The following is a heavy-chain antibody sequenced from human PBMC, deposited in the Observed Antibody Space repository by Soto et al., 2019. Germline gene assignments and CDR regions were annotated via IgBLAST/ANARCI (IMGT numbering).Heavy chain of an antibody. CDR2: IYHGGST. J-gene: IGHJ5*02. CDR3: ARVGPWGPYSYDSSHYTFENWFDP. CDR1: GYSISSGYY. V-gene: IGHV4-38-2*01. D-gene: IGHD3-22*01. Sequence: SETLSLTCAVSGYSISSGYYWGWARPTTGKVLGGPGSIYHGGSTYYNPSLNSRVTLSIDMTNNHVSLILSSVTAAEAAVEYCARVGPWGPYSYDSSHYTFENWFDPWGQGTLVTVS.